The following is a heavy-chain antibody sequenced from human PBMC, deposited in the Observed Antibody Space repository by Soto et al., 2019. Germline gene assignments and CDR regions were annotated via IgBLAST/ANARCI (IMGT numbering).Heavy chain of an antibody. Sequence: PSETMSLTCAVEGVSFSCYYLTLLRQHPGKGLEWIGEINHSGSTNYNPSLKSRVTISVDTSKNQFSLKLTSVTAADTAVYYCARGYTIFGVVSYMDVWGKGTTVTVSS. J-gene: IGHJ6*03. CDR1: GVSFSCYY. D-gene: IGHD3-3*01. CDR2: INHSGST. CDR3: ARGYTIFGVVSYMDV. V-gene: IGHV4-34*01.